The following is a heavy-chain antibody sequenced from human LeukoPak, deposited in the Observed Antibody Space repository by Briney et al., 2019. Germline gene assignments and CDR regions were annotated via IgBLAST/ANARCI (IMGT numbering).Heavy chain of an antibody. CDR3: AAPTNRATVTPYYYYGMDV. CDR1: GGTFSSYA. Sequence: SAKVSCKASGGTFSSYAISWVRQAPGQGLEWMGRIIPILGIANYAQKFQGRVTITADKSTSTAYMELSSLRSEDTAVYYCAAPTNRATVTPYYYYGMDVWGQGTTVTVSS. D-gene: IGHD4-17*01. J-gene: IGHJ6*02. V-gene: IGHV1-69*04. CDR2: IIPILGIA.